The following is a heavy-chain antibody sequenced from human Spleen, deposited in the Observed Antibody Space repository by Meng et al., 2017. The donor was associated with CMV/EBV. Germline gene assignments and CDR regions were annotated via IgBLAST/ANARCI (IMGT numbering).Heavy chain of an antibody. D-gene: IGHD5-12*01. CDR3: ARLLYSAYESIHYYGMDV. J-gene: IGHJ6*02. CDR2: IRYDGSNK. Sequence: RILCAGSGCTVSSYGMHWVRQATGKGLAWVAFIRYDGSNKYYADSVKGRFIMSREYSRNIVYLHMNTLRPEDTAVYYCARLLYSAYESIHYYGMDVWGQGTTVTVSS. V-gene: IGHV3-30*02. CDR1: GCTVSSYG.